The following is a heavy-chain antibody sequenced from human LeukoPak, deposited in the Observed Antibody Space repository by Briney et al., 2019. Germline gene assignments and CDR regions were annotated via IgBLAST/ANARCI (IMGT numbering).Heavy chain of an antibody. V-gene: IGHV4-34*01. Sequence: PSETLSLTCAVYGGSFSGYYWSWIRQPPGKGLEWIGEINHSGSTNYNPSLKSRVTISVDTSKNQFSLKLSSVTAADTAVYYCARVTGYVMEDYFDYWGQGTLVTVSS. CDR2: INHSGST. J-gene: IGHJ4*02. CDR3: ARVTGYVMEDYFDY. CDR1: GGSFSGYY. D-gene: IGHD6-13*01.